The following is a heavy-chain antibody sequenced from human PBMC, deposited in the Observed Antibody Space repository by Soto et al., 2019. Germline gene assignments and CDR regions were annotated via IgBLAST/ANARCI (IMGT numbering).Heavy chain of an antibody. CDR2: IYHSGST. CDR3: ARGDSSGYYPNFDY. Sequence: PSETLYLTCGVSGGSISSGGYSWRWIRQPPGKGLEWIGYIYHSGSTYYNPSLKSRVTISVDRSKNQFSLKLSSVTAADTAVYYCARGDSSGYYPNFDYWGQGTLVTVSS. D-gene: IGHD3-22*01. V-gene: IGHV4-30-2*01. J-gene: IGHJ4*02. CDR1: GGSISSGGYS.